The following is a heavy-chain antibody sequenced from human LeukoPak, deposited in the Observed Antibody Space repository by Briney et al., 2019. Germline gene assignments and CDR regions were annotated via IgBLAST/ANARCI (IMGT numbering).Heavy chain of an antibody. CDR1: GFTFSNYV. CDR3: AKDQQYQLLFNAFDF. D-gene: IGHD2-2*01. V-gene: IGHV3-30*18. CDR2: ISYDGSVK. J-gene: IGHJ3*01. Sequence: PDRSLRLSCAASGFTFSNYVMHWVRQAPGKGLEWVAVISYDGSVKYYADSVKGRFTISRDNSKNTLYLQMISLRTEDTAVYYCAKDQQYQLLFNAFDFWGQGTMVTVSS.